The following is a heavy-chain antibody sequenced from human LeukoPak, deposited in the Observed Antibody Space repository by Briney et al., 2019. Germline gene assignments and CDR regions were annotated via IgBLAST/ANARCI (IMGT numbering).Heavy chain of an antibody. CDR1: GFTFSSYG. D-gene: IGHD2/OR15-2a*01. V-gene: IGHV3-23*01. Sequence: GGSLRLTRAASGFTFSSYGMMWVRQAPGKGLEWVSAITGSGGSTYYADSVKGRWTIARDNSKTTVYLQMHSLRAEDTALYYCAKANRNYYGMDVWGQGTTVTVSS. J-gene: IGHJ6*02. CDR2: ITGSGGST. CDR3: AKANRNYYGMDV.